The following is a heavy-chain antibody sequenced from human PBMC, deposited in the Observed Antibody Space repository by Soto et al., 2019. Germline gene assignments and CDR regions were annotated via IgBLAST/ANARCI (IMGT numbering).Heavy chain of an antibody. CDR3: ARDIYSYGSVGTPDI. CDR1: GFTFSSHA. V-gene: IGHV3-30-3*01. CDR2: ISNDGNRQ. J-gene: IGHJ3*02. D-gene: IGHD5-18*01. Sequence: GGSLRLSCAASGFTFSSHAMSWVRQAPGKGLEWVAAISNDGNRQLYADSVKDRFTISRDNSRNTLDLQMNNLRTEDTGVYFCARDIYSYGSVGTPDIWGQGTMVTVSS.